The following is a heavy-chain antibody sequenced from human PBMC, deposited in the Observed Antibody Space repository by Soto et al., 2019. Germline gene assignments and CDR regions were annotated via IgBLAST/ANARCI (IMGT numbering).Heavy chain of an antibody. CDR1: GYTFPSYG. J-gene: IGHJ4*01. CDR3: ARDLWLGESFRYYFDY. CDR2: INPASGKT. D-gene: IGHD3-10*01. Sequence: ASVKVSCKASGYTFPSYGIAWVRQAPGQRLEWMGWINPASGKTKYSQKFQGRVTITRDTSASTAYMELSSLTSEDTALYYCARDLWLGESFRYYFDYWAQGTLVTVSS. V-gene: IGHV1-3*01.